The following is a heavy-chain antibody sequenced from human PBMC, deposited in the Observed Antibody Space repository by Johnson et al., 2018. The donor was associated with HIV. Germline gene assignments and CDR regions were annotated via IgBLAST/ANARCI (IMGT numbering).Heavy chain of an antibody. J-gene: IGHJ3*02. CDR3: ARVEYRSSYDVVDI. CDR2: IYSGGST. Sequence: VQLVESGGGVVQPGGSLRLSCAASGFTVSSNSMNWVRQAPGKGLEWVSLIYSGGSTYYADSVKGRFTISRDNSKNTLYLQMNSLRAEDTAMYYCARVEYRSSYDVVDIWGQGTMVTVSS. CDR1: GFTVSSNS. V-gene: IGHV3-66*01. D-gene: IGHD6-6*01.